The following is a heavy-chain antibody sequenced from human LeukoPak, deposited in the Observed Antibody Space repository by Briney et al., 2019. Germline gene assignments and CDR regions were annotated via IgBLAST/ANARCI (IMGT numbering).Heavy chain of an antibody. CDR2: ISGSGGST. D-gene: IGHD3-10*01. CDR3: ARGLIWFGVLPH. Sequence: PGGSLRLSCAASGFTFSSYAMSWVRQAPGKGLEWVSAISGSGGSTYYADSVKGRFAISRDNSKNTLYLQMNSLRAEDTAVYYCARGLIWFGVLPHWGQGTLVTVSS. V-gene: IGHV3-23*01. J-gene: IGHJ4*02. CDR1: GFTFSSYA.